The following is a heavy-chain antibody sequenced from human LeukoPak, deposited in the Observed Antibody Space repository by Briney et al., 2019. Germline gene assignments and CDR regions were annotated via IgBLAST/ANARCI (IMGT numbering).Heavy chain of an antibody. CDR3: ARGADSSGWSPPDY. J-gene: IGHJ4*02. CDR2: IIPIFGTA. D-gene: IGHD6-19*01. CDR1: GGTFSSYA. V-gene: IGHV1-69*01. Sequence: GSSVKVSCTASGGTFSSYAISWVRQAPGQGLEWMGGIIPIFGTANYAQKFQGRVTITADESTSTAYMELSSLRSEDTAVYYCARGADSSGWSPPDYWGQGTLVTVSS.